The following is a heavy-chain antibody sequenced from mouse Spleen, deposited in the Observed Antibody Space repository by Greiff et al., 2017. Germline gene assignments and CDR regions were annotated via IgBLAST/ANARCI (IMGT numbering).Heavy chain of an antibody. CDR1: GFTFSSYA. V-gene: IGHV5-9-1*01. J-gene: IGHJ1*01. CDR3: ARHLEGYFDV. CDR2: ISSGGSYT. Sequence: DVMLVESGGGLVKPGGSLKLSCEASGFTFSSYAMSWVRQTPEKRLEWVATISSGGSYTYYPDSVKGRFTISRDNAKNTLYLQMSSLRSEDTAMYYCARHLEGYFDVWGEGTTVTVSS.